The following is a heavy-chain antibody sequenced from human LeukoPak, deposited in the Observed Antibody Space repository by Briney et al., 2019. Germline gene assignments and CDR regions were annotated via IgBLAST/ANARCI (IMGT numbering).Heavy chain of an antibody. Sequence: SETLSLTCTVSGYSISSGYYWGWIRQPPGKGLEWIGSIYHSGSTYYNPSLKSRVTISVDTSKNQFSLKLSSVTAADTAVYYCAVWLAEYFDYWGQGTLVTVSS. V-gene: IGHV4-38-2*02. D-gene: IGHD3-16*01. J-gene: IGHJ4*02. CDR2: IYHSGST. CDR1: GYSISSGYY. CDR3: AVWLAEYFDY.